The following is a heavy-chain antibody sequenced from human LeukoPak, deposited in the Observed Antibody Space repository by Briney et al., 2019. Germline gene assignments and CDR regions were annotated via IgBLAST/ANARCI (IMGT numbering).Heavy chain of an antibody. J-gene: IGHJ3*01. D-gene: IGHD2-2*01. CDR3: ASHGDCSGTNCLAFDV. Sequence: SETLSLSCSVSGGSTSSSLWSWLRQPPGEGLEWSGFISSGGDRNYNPSLQGRVSISATTSKGQVSLELTSVTAADTAVYYCASHGDCSGTNCLAFDVWGQGTMVVVSS. CDR1: GGSTSSSL. CDR2: ISSGGDR. V-gene: IGHV4-4*09.